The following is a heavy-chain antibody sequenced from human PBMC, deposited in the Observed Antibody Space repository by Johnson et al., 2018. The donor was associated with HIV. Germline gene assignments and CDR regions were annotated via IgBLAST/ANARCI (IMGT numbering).Heavy chain of an antibody. V-gene: IGHV3-66*02. CDR2: IFSVGDV. CDR3: ARVSSSTIAVAGHPFDI. D-gene: IGHD6-19*01. CDR1: GITVGTNY. J-gene: IGHJ3*02. Sequence: MLLVESGGGLVQPGGSLRLSCAASGITVGTNYMSWVRQAPGKGLEWVSVIFSVGDVYYADSVKGRFTISRDNSKNMVYLQMNSLRPEDTAVYYCARVSSSTIAVAGHPFDIWGQGTMVTVSS.